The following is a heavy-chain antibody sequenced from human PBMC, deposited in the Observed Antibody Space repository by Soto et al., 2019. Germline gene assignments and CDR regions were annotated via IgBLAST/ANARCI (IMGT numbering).Heavy chain of an antibody. CDR2: INPKNDDT. CDR1: GYRFINFY. D-gene: IGHD2-8*02. J-gene: IGHJ4*02. Sequence: QVQLVQSGAEVKKPGASVRVSCKAFGYRFINFYLHWVRQAPGQGLEWMGWINPKNDDTNYAQKFQGRVTMTRDTSISVADMELSGLNSGDTAVYYCARDDTGAKFGYWGQGTLVTV. CDR3: ARDDTGAKFGY. V-gene: IGHV1-2*02.